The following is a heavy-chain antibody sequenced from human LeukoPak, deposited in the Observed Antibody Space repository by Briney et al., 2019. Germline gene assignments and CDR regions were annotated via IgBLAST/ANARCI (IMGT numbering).Heavy chain of an antibody. CDR2: IYYSGST. V-gene: IGHV4-39*07. J-gene: IGHJ3*02. CDR3: ARDATELLWFGESIGRAAFDI. Sequence: PSETLSLTCTVSGGSISSSSYYWDWIRQPPGKGLEWIGSIYYSGSTYYNPSLESRVAISVDTSKNQFSLKLSSVTAADTAVYYCARDATELLWFGESIGRAAFDIWGQGTMVTVSS. CDR1: GGSISSSSYY. D-gene: IGHD3-10*01.